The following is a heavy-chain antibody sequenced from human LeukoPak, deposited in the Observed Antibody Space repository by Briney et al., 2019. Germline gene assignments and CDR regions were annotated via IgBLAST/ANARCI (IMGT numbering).Heavy chain of an antibody. J-gene: IGHJ4*02. CDR3: ARAGGYCGRISCPYYFDY. D-gene: IGHD2-15*01. CDR2: ISYDGSNK. CDR1: GFTFSSYE. V-gene: IGHV3-30*03. Sequence: PGGSLRLSCAASGFTFSSYEMNWVRQAPGKGLEWVAVISYDGSNKYYADSVKGRFTISRDNSKNTLYLQMNSLRAEDTAVYYCARAGGYCGRISCPYYFDYWGQGSLVAVSS.